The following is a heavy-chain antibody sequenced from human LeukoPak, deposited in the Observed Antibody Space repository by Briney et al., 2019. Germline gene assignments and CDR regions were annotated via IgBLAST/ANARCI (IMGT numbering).Heavy chain of an antibody. CDR2: IGGSGDKT. Sequence: GGSLRLSCAASGFTFNRNAISWVRQAPGKGLESVATIGGSGDKTFYADSVKGRFTISRDNSKNMAHLQMNSLTGEDTALYYCVRRGDASSGWGDHDFWGRGALVTVSS. D-gene: IGHD6-19*01. CDR3: VRRGDASSGWGDHDF. J-gene: IGHJ4*02. CDR1: GFTFNRNA. V-gene: IGHV3-23*01.